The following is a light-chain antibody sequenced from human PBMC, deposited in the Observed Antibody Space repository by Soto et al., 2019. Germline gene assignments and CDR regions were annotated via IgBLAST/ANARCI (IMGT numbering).Light chain of an antibody. CDR2: DAS. CDR1: QSVSNY. V-gene: IGKV3-11*01. J-gene: IGKJ4*01. CDR3: QQRSNWPLLT. Sequence: EIVLTQSPATLSLPPGERATLSCRASQSVSNYLAWYQQKPGQAPRLLIYDASNRATGIPARFSGSGSGTDFTLTISSLEPEDFAVYYCQQRSNWPLLTFGGGTKVEI.